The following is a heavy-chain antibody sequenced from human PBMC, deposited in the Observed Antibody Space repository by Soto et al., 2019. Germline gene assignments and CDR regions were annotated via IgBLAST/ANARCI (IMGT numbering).Heavy chain of an antibody. CDR1: GGSMSNYY. Sequence: PSETLSLTCTVSGGSMSNYYLSWIRQPPGKGLERIGFIYYTGSNTYSPSLKSRVTISLDTSKNQFSLKLTSVTAADTAVYYCARRDGSSWYGIDYWGQGTLVTVSS. V-gene: IGHV4-59*08. J-gene: IGHJ4*02. CDR2: IYYTGSN. CDR3: ARRDGSSWYGIDY. D-gene: IGHD6-13*01.